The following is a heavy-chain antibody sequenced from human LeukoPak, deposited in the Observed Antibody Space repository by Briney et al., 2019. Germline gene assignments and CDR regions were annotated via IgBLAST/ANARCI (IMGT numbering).Heavy chain of an antibody. CDR2: ISAYNGNT. J-gene: IGHJ3*02. CDR1: GYTFTSYG. V-gene: IGHV1-18*01. D-gene: IGHD3-9*01. CDR3: ARDHYDILTGYYIGSHAFDI. Sequence: ASVKVSCKASGYTFTSYGISWVRQAPGQGLEWMGWISAYNGNTNYAQKLQGRVTMTTDTSTSTAYMELRSLRSDDTAVYYCARDHYDILTGYYIGSHAFDIWGQGTMVTVSS.